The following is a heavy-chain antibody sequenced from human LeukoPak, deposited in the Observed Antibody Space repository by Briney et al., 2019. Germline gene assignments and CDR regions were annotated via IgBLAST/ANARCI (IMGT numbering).Heavy chain of an antibody. CDR1: GYTFTSYY. D-gene: IGHD3-10*01. CDR2: INPSGGST. V-gene: IGHV1-46*01. Sequence: ASVKVSCKASGYTFTSYYMHWVRQAPGQGLEWMGIINPSGGSTSYAQEFQGRVTMTRDTSTSTVYMERSSLRSEDTAVYYCARFSDLDAFDIWGQGTMVTFSS. J-gene: IGHJ3*02. CDR3: ARFSDLDAFDI.